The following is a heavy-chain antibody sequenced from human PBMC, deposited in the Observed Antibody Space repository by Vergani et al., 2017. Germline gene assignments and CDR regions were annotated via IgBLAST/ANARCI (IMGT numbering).Heavy chain of an antibody. CDR1: GFTLSSYA. J-gene: IGHJ5*02. V-gene: IGHV3-23*01. CDR3: AIDTLAYLRFFELSWFDP. D-gene: IGHD3-3*01. Sequence: EVQLLESGGGLVKPGGSLRLSCAASGFTLSSYAMSWVRQAPGKGLEWVSAISGSGGSTYYADSVKGRFTISRDNSKNTLYLQMNSLRAEDTAVYYCAIDTLAYLRFFELSWFDPWGQGTLVTVSS. CDR2: ISGSGGST.